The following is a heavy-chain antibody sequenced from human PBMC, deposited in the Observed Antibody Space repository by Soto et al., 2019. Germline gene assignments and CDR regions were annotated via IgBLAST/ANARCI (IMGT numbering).Heavy chain of an antibody. CDR1: GGSISSGGYY. V-gene: IGHV4-31*03. CDR3: AREGSSSRKLESHWFDP. CDR2: IYYSGST. Sequence: SETLSLTCTVSGGSISSGGYYWSWIRQHPGKGLEWIGYIYYSGSTYYNPSLKSRVTISVDTSKNQFSLKLSSVTAADTAVYYCAREGSSSRKLESHWFDPWGQGTLVTVSS. J-gene: IGHJ5*02. D-gene: IGHD6-13*01.